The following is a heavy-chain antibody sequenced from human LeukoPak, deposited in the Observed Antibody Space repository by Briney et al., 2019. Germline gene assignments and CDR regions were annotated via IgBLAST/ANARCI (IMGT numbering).Heavy chain of an antibody. CDR3: ASRSSIAKSIDY. D-gene: IGHD6-6*01. Sequence: PSETLSLTCAVYGGSFSGYYWSWIRQAPGKGLEWIGEINHSGSTNYNPSLKSRVTISVDTSKNQFSLKLSSVTAADTAVYYCASRSSIAKSIDYWGQGTLVTVSS. CDR2: INHSGST. V-gene: IGHV4-34*01. CDR1: GGSFSGYY. J-gene: IGHJ4*02.